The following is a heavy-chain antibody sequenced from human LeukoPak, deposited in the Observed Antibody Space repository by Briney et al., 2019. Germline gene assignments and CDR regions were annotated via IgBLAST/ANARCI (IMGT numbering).Heavy chain of an antibody. Sequence: GSLRLSCAASGFTFSSYAMNWVRQAPGKGLEWVSAISGSDGSTYYADSVKGRFTISRDNSKNTLYLEMNSLRVEDTAVYYCAKEWYYYGSGSYGDFQHWGQGTLVTVSS. CDR2: ISGSDGST. D-gene: IGHD3-10*01. CDR1: GFTFSSYA. CDR3: AKEWYYYGSGSYGDFQH. J-gene: IGHJ1*01. V-gene: IGHV3-23*01.